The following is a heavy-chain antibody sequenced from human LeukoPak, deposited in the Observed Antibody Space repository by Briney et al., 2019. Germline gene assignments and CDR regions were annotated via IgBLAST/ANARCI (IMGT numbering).Heavy chain of an antibody. D-gene: IGHD2-15*01. CDR1: GFTVDDYA. J-gene: IGHJ4*02. V-gene: IGHV3-9*01. CDR2: ISWNSGSI. CDR3: AKDKGYCSGGSCEGYFDY. Sequence: GRSLRLSCAASGFTVDDYAMHWVRQAPGKGLEWVSGISWNSGSIGYADSVKGRFTISRDNAKNSLYLQMNSLRAEDTALYCCAKDKGYCSGGSCEGYFDYWGQGTLVTVSS.